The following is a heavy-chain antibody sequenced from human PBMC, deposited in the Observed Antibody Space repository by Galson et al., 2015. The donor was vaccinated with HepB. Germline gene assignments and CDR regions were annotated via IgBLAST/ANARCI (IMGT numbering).Heavy chain of an antibody. D-gene: IGHD2-21*02. CDR2: ISFDGSNK. J-gene: IGHJ4*02. V-gene: IGHV3-30-3*01. Sequence: SLRLSCAASGFTFTRYAIHWVRQAPGKGLEWVAFISFDGSNKFYGEFVKGRFTTSRDNSKNTVYVQMNRLKPEDTAVYYCARDMGKVTPNYFDYWGQGTLVTVSS. CDR1: GFTFTRYA. CDR3: ARDMGKVTPNYFDY.